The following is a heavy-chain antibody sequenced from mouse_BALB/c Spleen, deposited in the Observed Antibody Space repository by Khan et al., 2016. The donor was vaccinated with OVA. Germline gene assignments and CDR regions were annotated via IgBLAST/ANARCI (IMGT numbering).Heavy chain of an antibody. D-gene: IGHD2-14*01. CDR1: GYTFTNYT. CDR2: INPSSGYT. CDR3: ASYYRYPAWFAY. V-gene: IGHV1-4*01. Sequence: QVQLQQSGAELVRPGASVKMSCKASGYTFTNYTMHWVKQRPGQGLEWIGYINPSSGYTNYNQKFKDKAKLTADKSSSTAYMQLSSLTSDDSAVYYCASYYRYPAWFAYWGQGTLVTVSA. J-gene: IGHJ3*01.